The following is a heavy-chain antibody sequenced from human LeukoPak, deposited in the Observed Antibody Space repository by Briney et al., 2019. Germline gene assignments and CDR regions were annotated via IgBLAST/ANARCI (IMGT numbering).Heavy chain of an antibody. CDR1: GGSISSSSYY. CDR2: IYYSGST. CDR3: ARKYCSSTSCSYGFDI. V-gene: IGHV4-39*07. D-gene: IGHD2-2*01. Sequence: SETLSLTCTVSGGSISSSSYYWGWIRQPPGKGLEWIGSIYYSGSTYYNPSLESRVTISVDTSKKQFSLKLSSVTAADTAVYFCARKYCSSTSCSYGFDIWAQGTMVTASS. J-gene: IGHJ3*02.